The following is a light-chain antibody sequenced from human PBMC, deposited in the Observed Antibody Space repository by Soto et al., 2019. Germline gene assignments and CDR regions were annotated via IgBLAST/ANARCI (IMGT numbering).Light chain of an antibody. CDR3: MQGTHWPYT. V-gene: IGKV2-30*01. Sequence: DVVMTQSPLSLPVTLGQPASISCRSSQSLLYSDGNTYLHWFQQRPGQSPRRLIYKVSDRDSGVPYRFSGSGSGTDFTLKISRVEAEDVGVYYCMQGTHWPYTFGQGTKLEIK. J-gene: IGKJ2*01. CDR1: QSLLYSDGNTY. CDR2: KVS.